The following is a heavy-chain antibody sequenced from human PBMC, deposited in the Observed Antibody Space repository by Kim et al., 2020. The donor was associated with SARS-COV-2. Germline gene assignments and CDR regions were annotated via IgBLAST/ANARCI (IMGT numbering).Heavy chain of an antibody. CDR3: ARHGLVDGDYIYTGAFDI. CDR1: GYSFTSYW. J-gene: IGHJ3*02. CDR2: IDPSDSYT. D-gene: IGHD4-17*01. Sequence: GESLKISCKGSGYSFTSYWISWVRQMPGKGLEWMGRIDPSDSYTNYSPSFQGHVTISADKSISTAYLQWSSLKASDTAMYYCARHGLVDGDYIYTGAFDIWGQGTMVTVSS. V-gene: IGHV5-10-1*01.